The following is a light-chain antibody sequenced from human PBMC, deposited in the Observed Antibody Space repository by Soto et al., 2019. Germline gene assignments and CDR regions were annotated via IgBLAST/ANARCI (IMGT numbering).Light chain of an antibody. CDR3: QQYGSSPET. CDR1: QSVSSSY. J-gene: IGKJ1*01. Sequence: EIVLTQSPGPLSLSPGERATLSCRASQSVSSSYLAWYQQKPGQAPRLLIYGASSRATGIPDRFSGSGSGTDFTLTISRLEPEDFAVYYCQQYGSSPETVGQGTKVEIK. V-gene: IGKV3-20*01. CDR2: GAS.